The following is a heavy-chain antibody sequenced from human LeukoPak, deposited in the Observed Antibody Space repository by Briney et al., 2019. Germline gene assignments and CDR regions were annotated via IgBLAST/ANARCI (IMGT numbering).Heavy chain of an antibody. CDR3: AKKRRIATDSSDSFDS. J-gene: IGHJ4*02. CDR1: GFTFSSFG. V-gene: IGHV3-30*02. D-gene: IGHD3-22*01. Sequence: GGSLRLSCAASGFTFSSFGMHWVRQRPGKGLGWVAFIRYDGSTKYYADSVKGRFTISRDNAKNTVYLPMSSLRPEDTALYHGAKKRRIATDSSDSFDSWGQGTLVTASS. CDR2: IRYDGSTK.